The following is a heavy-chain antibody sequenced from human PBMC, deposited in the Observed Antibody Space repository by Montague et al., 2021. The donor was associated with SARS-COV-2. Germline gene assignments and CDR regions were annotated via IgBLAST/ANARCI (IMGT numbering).Heavy chain of an antibody. Sequence: VKPTQTLTLTCTFSGFSLSTSGMCVSWIRQPPGKALEWLALIDXDDDKYYSTSLKTRLTISKDTSKNQVVLTMTNMDPVDTATYYCARIRDYDILTGSYSGFDYWGQGTLVTVSS. CDR1: GFSLSTSGMC. D-gene: IGHD3-9*01. J-gene: IGHJ4*02. V-gene: IGHV2-70*01. CDR3: ARIRDYDILTGSYSGFDY. CDR2: IDXDDDK.